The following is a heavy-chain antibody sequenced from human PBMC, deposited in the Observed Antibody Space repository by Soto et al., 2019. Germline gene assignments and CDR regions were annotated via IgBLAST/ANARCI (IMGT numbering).Heavy chain of an antibody. V-gene: IGHV1-69*12. J-gene: IGHJ2*01. CDR2: IISIFGAA. D-gene: IGHD5-12*01. CDR1: GGTFSSYT. Sequence: QVQLVQSGAEVKPPGSSVTVSCKASGGTFSSYTISWVRQAPGQGLEWMGGIISIFGAANYAQKFQGRVTITADESTSTAYMELSSLRSEDTAVDYCARGNHRWLQLWYFDLWGRGTLVTVSS. CDR3: ARGNHRWLQLWYFDL.